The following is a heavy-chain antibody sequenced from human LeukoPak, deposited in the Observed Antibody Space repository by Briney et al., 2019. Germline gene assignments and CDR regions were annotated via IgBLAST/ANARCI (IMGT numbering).Heavy chain of an antibody. CDR2: IYHSGST. Sequence: SQTLSLTCTVSGGSISSGGYYWSWIRQPPGKGLEWIGYIYHSGSTYYNPSLKSRVTISVDRSKNQFSLKLSSVTAADTAVYYCARGGWTGVVPRYWGQGILVTVSS. D-gene: IGHD6-19*01. V-gene: IGHV4-30-2*01. CDR1: GGSISSGGYY. J-gene: IGHJ4*02. CDR3: ARGGWTGVVPRY.